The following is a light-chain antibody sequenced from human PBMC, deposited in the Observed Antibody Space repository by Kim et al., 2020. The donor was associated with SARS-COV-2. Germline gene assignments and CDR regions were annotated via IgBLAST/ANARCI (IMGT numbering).Light chain of an antibody. V-gene: IGKV1-5*03. Sequence: DIQMTQSPSTLSASVGDRVTITCRASQSLSSWLAWYQQKPGKAPKPLIYKASSLESGVPSRFSGSGSGTEFTLTISRLQPDDFATYYCQQYNGYPLTFGQGTKLEI. CDR3: QQYNGYPLT. CDR2: KAS. CDR1: QSLSSW. J-gene: IGKJ2*01.